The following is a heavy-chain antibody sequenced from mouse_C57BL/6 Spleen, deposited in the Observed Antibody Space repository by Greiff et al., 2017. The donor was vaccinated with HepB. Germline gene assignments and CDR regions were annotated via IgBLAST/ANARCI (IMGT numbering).Heavy chain of an antibody. V-gene: IGHV1-64*01. CDR2: IHPNSGSA. CDR3: ARNGRAPFDY. J-gene: IGHJ2*01. D-gene: IGHD3-3*01. Sequence: QVQLQQSGAELVKPGASVKLSCKASGYTFTSYWLHWVKQRPGQGLEWIGMIHPNSGSANYNEKFKSKATLTVDKSSSTAYMQLSSLTSEDSAVYYCARNGRAPFDYWGQGTTLTVSS. CDR1: GYTFTSYW.